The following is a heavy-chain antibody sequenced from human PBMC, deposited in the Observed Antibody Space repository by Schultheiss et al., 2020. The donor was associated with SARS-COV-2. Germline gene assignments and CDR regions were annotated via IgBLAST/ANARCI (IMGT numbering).Heavy chain of an antibody. CDR2: IYYSGST. Sequence: SQTLSLTCTVSGGSISSYYWSWIRQPPGKGLEWIGYIYYSGSTNYNPSLKSRVTMSVDTSKNQFSLKLSSVTAADTAVYYCARGRADCSGGSCRFDYWGQGTLVTVSS. J-gene: IGHJ4*02. CDR3: ARGRADCSGGSCRFDY. D-gene: IGHD2-15*01. V-gene: IGHV4-59*12. CDR1: GGSISSYY.